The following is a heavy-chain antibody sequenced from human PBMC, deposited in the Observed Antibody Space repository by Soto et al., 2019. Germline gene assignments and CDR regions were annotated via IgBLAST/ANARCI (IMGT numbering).Heavy chain of an antibody. CDR1: GYSFTSYW. CDR2: IDPSDSYT. Sequence: GESLKISCKGSGYSFTSYWISWVRQMPGKGLERMGRIDPSDSYTNYSPSFQGHVTISADNSIRTAYLQWSSLKASDTAIFYCATSPSPTPSFGMDVGGQGTTVTVPS. V-gene: IGHV5-10-1*01. J-gene: IGHJ6*02. CDR3: ATSPSPTPSFGMDV. D-gene: IGHD2-2*01.